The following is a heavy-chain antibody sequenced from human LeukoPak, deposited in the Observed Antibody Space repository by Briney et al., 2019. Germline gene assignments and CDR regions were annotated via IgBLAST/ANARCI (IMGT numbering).Heavy chain of an antibody. J-gene: IGHJ4*02. D-gene: IGHD6-19*01. V-gene: IGHV4-39*07. CDR1: GGSISSSSYY. CDR3: ARDETRRAVAGTGY. Sequence: KPSETLSLTCTVSGGSISSSSYYWGWIRQPPGKGLEWIGSIYHSGSTYYNPSLKSRVTISVDTSKNQFSLKLSSVTAADTAVYYCARDETRRAVAGTGYWGQGTLVTVSS. CDR2: IYHSGST.